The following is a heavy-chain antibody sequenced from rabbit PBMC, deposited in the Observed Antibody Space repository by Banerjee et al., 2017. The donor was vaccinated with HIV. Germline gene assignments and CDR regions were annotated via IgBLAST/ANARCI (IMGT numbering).Heavy chain of an antibody. J-gene: IGHJ4*01. D-gene: IGHD4-1*01. Sequence: QEQLVESGGGLVQPEGSLTLTCKASGFDLSSNAMGWVRQAPGKGPEWIACIYAGNSVNTYYASWAKGRCTISKASSTTVTLQMTSLTASDTASYFCARDLAGVTGWNFNLWGPGTLVTVS. CDR3: ARDLAGVTGWNFNL. V-gene: IGHV1S45*01. CDR1: GFDLSSNA. CDR2: IYAGNSVNT.